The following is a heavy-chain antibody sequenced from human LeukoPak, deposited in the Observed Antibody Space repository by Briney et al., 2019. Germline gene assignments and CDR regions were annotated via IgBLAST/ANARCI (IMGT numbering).Heavy chain of an antibody. D-gene: IGHD3-16*02. CDR2: INPNSGGT. CDR3: ARWYYDYVWGSYPFDY. CDR1: GYTFTGYY. J-gene: IGHJ4*02. V-gene: IGHV1-2*02. Sequence: GASVKVSCKASGYTFTGYYMHWVRQAPGQGREWMGWINPNSGGTNYAQKFQGRVTMTRDTSISTAYMELSRLRSDDTAVYYCARWYYDYVWGSYPFDYWGQGTLVTVSS.